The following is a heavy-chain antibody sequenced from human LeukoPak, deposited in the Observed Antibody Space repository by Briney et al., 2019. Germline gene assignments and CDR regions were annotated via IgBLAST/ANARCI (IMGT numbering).Heavy chain of an antibody. CDR2: ISGSGGST. J-gene: IGHJ3*02. V-gene: IGHV3-23*01. D-gene: IGHD2-15*01. Sequence: PGGSLRLSCAASGFTFSSYAMSWVRQAPGKWLEWVSAISGSGGSTYYADSVKGRFTISRDNSKNTLYLQMNSLRAEDTAVYYCAKTPNYCSGGSCYWNAFDIWGQGTMVTVSS. CDR3: AKTPNYCSGGSCYWNAFDI. CDR1: GFTFSSYA.